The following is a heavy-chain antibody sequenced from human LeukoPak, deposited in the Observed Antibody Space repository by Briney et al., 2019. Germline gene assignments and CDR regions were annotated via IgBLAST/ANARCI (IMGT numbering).Heavy chain of an antibody. Sequence: ASVKASCKASGYTFTGYYMHWVRQAPGQGLEWMGWINPNSGGTNYAQKFQGRVTMTRDTSINTAYMELSRLRSDDTAGYYCANLMRGYSGYADYWGQGTLVTVSS. CDR2: INPNSGGT. D-gene: IGHD5-12*01. J-gene: IGHJ4*02. CDR3: ANLMRGYSGYADY. V-gene: IGHV1-2*02. CDR1: GYTFTGYY.